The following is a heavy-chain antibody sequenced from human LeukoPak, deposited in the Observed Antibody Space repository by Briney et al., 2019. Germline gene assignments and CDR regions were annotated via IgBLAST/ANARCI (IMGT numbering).Heavy chain of an antibody. V-gene: IGHV1-8*01. J-gene: IGHJ4*02. D-gene: IGHD3-10*01. CDR2: MNPNSGNT. CDR3: ASYYYGSGSYYD. Sequence: ASVKVSCKASGYTFTSYDINWVRQAPGQGLEWMGWMNPNSGNTGYAQKFQGRVTMTRNTSISTAYMELSSLRSEDTAVYYCASYYYGSGSYYDWGQGTLVTVSS. CDR1: GYTFTSYD.